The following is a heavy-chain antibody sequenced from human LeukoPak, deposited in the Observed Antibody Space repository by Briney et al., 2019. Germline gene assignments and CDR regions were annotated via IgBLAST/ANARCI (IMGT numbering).Heavy chain of an antibody. J-gene: IGHJ4*02. Sequence: XIYPCDSDTRYSPSFQGQVSFSAYKSISTAYLQWSSLKASDTAMYYCARKSWSLQEGGFDYWGQGTLVTVSS. CDR3: ARKSWSLQEGGFDY. CDR2: IYPCDSDT. V-gene: IGHV5-51*01. D-gene: IGHD2-21*02.